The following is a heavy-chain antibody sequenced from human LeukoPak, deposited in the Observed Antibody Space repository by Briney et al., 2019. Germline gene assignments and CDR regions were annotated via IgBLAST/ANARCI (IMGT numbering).Heavy chain of an antibody. CDR1: GYTFTSYY. D-gene: IGHD3-9*01. V-gene: IGHV1-46*01. CDR2: INPSGGST. Sequence: ASVKVSCKASGYTFTSYYIHWVRQAPGQGLEWMGVINPSGGSTSYAQKFQGRVIMTRDMSTCTVYMELNSLRAEDTAVYYCAKGPKYGIFFFFDYWGRGTLVTVSS. J-gene: IGHJ4*02. CDR3: AKGPKYGIFFFFDY.